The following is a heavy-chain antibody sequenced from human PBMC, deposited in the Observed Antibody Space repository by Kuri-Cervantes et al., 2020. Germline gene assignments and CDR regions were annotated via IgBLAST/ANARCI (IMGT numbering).Heavy chain of an antibody. Sequence: LRLSCTVSGGSISSSSYYWGWIRQPPGKGLEWIGRIYTSGSTNYNPSLKSRVTISVDTSKNQFSLKLSSVTAADTAVYYCARSYYYGSGREYGMDVWGQGTTVTVSS. CDR2: IYTSGST. J-gene: IGHJ6*02. V-gene: IGHV4-61*02. CDR1: GGSISSSSYY. CDR3: ARSYYYGSGREYGMDV. D-gene: IGHD3-10*01.